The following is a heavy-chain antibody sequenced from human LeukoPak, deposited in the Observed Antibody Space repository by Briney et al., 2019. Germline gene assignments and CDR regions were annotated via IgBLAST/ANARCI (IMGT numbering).Heavy chain of an antibody. CDR2: INPNSGGT. CDR1: GYTFTGYY. D-gene: IGHD3-22*01. J-gene: IGHJ5*02. CDR3: ARDYYDSSGYSRINP. Sequence: ASVKVSCKASGYTFTGYYMHWVRQAPGQGLEWMGWINPNSGGTDYAQKFQGRVTMTRDTSISTAYMAVSRLRSDDTAVYYCARDYYDSSGYSRINPWGQGTLVTVSS. V-gene: IGHV1-2*02.